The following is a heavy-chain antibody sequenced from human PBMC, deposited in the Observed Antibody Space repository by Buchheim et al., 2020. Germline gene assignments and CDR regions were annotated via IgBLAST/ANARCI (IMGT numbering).Heavy chain of an antibody. J-gene: IGHJ6*02. Sequence: QLQLQESGPGLVKPSETLSLTCTVSGGSISSSTYYWGWIRQPPGKGLEWIGSIDYSGSTYYNPSLKSRVTISVDKSKNQFSLKLSSVTAADTAVYYCARDPEYSSGYGMDVWGQGTT. D-gene: IGHD6-19*01. CDR3: ARDPEYSSGYGMDV. V-gene: IGHV4-39*07. CDR2: IDYSGST. CDR1: GGSISSSTYY.